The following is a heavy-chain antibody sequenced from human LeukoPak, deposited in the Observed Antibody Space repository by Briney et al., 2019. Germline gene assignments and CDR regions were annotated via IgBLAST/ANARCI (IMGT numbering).Heavy chain of an antibody. CDR2: ISGSGAST. V-gene: IGHV3-23*01. CDR1: RFTFSTNA. CDR3: AKDVGKWESLHFFDY. D-gene: IGHD1-26*01. J-gene: IGHJ4*02. Sequence: GGSLRLSCLTSRFTFSTNAMSWVRQAPGKGLEWISGISGSGASTYYADSVTGRFTISRDNSRNTLYLQMNSLRGDDTAVYYCAKDVGKWESLHFFDYWGQGTLVTVSS.